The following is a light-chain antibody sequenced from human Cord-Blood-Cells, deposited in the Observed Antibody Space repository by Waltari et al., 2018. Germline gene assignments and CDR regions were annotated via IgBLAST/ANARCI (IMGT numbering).Light chain of an antibody. Sequence: DIQMTQSPSSLSASEGDRVTITCRASQSIRSYLNWYQQKPGKAPKLLIYAASSLQSGVPSRFSGSGSGTDFTLTISSLQPEDFATYYCQQSYSTPLFTFGPGTKVDIK. CDR3: QQSYSTPLFT. CDR2: AAS. V-gene: IGKV1-39*01. J-gene: IGKJ3*01. CDR1: QSIRSY.